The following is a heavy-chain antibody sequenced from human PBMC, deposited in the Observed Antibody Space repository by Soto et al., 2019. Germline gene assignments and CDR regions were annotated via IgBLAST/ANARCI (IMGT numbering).Heavy chain of an antibody. Sequence: VAVIWYAGSNKYYADSVKGRFTISRDNSKNTLYLQMNSLRAEDTAVYYCASWGIAAGDYWGQGTLVTVSS. D-gene: IGHD6-13*01. V-gene: IGHV3-33*01. CDR2: IWYAGSNK. J-gene: IGHJ4*02. CDR3: ASWGIAAGDY.